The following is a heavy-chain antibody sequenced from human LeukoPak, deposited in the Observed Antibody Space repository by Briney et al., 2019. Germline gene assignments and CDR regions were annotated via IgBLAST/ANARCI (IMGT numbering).Heavy chain of an antibody. D-gene: IGHD1-26*01. CDR2: IYYSGGS. CDR3: ARHAQSPYSGSFDY. J-gene: IGHJ4*02. CDR1: SGSISGHY. V-gene: IGHV4-59*08. Sequence: SETLSLTCTVSSGSISGHYWSWIRQPPGKGLEWIASIYYSGGSNYNPSLKSRVTISVDTSKNQFSLKLSSVTAADTAVYYCARHAQSPYSGSFDYWGQGTLVTVSS.